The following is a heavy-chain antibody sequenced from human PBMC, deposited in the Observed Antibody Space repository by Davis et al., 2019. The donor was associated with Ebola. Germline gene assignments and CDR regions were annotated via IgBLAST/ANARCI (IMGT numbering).Heavy chain of an antibody. D-gene: IGHD3-10*01. CDR3: ALVVSYYYVSDWEAGAFDI. CDR2: IWYDGSNK. CDR1: GFTFSSYG. Sequence: GSLRLSCAASGFTFSSYGMHWVRQAPGKGLEWVAVIWYDGSNKYYADSVKGRFTISRDNSENTLYLQMNSLRAEDTAVYYCALVVSYYYVSDWEAGAFDIWGQGTMVTVSS. V-gene: IGHV3-33*01. J-gene: IGHJ3*02.